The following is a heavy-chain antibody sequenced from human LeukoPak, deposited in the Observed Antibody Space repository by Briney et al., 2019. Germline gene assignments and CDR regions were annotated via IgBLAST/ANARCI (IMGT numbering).Heavy chain of an antibody. CDR2: ISYDGSNK. CDR3: ARALPGSAVTTGATCDY. J-gene: IGHJ4*02. Sequence: GGSLRLSCAASGFTFSSYAMHWVRQAPGKGLEWEAVISYDGSNKYYADSVKGRFTISRDNSKNTLYLQMNSLRAEDTAVYYCARALPGSAVTTGATCDYWGQGTLVTVSS. D-gene: IGHD4-17*01. CDR1: GFTFSSYA. V-gene: IGHV3-30*04.